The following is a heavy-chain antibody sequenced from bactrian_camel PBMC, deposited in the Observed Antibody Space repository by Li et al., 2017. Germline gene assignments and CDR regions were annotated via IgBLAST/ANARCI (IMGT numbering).Heavy chain of an antibody. CDR1: GFAFATTY. CDR2: VHPTSANT. Sequence: HVQLVESGGGLVQPGGSLRLSCAASGFAFATTYMTWVRQVPGKGLEWVSSVHPTSANTYYLDSVKDRFTISRDNAKSTVYLQMNSLKSEDSALYYCAANTVTDGVAEFSYWGQGTQVTVS. J-gene: IGHJ4*01. CDR3: AANTVTDGVAEFSY. V-gene: IGHV3-2*01. D-gene: IGHD6*01.